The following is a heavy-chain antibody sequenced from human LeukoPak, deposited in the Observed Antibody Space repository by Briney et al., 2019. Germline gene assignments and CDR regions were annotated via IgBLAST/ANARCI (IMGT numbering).Heavy chain of an antibody. Sequence: GGSLRLSCAASGFTFSSYSMNWVRQAPGKGLEWVSSISSSSSYIYYADSVKGQFTISRDNAKNSLYLQMNSLRAEDAAVYYCARVGAVAGGDFDYWGQGTLVTVSS. V-gene: IGHV3-21*01. D-gene: IGHD6-19*01. CDR2: ISSSSSYI. J-gene: IGHJ4*02. CDR3: ARVGAVAGGDFDY. CDR1: GFTFSSYS.